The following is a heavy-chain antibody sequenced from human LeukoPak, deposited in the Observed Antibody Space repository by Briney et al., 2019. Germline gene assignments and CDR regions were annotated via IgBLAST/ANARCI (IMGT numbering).Heavy chain of an antibody. CDR3: ARDHDYGDYNSYGMDV. CDR2: IYYSGST. V-gene: IGHV4-30-4*08. Sequence: PSETLSLTCTVSGGSISSYYWSWIRQPPGKGLEWIGYIYYSGSTYYNPSLKSRVTISVDTSKNQFSLKLSSVTAADTAVYYCARDHDYGDYNSYGMDVWGQGTTVTVSS. CDR1: GGSISSYY. J-gene: IGHJ6*02. D-gene: IGHD4-17*01.